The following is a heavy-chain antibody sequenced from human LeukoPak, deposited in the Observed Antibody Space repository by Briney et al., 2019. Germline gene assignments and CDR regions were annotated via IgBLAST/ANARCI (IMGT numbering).Heavy chain of an antibody. CDR3: ARSPTGTTGTTSYYGMDV. D-gene: IGHD1-1*01. J-gene: IGHJ6*02. Sequence: GGSLRLSCAASGFTFSSYEMNWVRQAPGKGLEWVSYISSSGSTIYYADSVKGRFTISRDNAKNSLYLQMNSLRAEDTAVCYCARSPTGTTGTTSYYGMDVWGQGTTVTVSS. CDR2: ISSSGSTI. V-gene: IGHV3-48*03. CDR1: GFTFSSYE.